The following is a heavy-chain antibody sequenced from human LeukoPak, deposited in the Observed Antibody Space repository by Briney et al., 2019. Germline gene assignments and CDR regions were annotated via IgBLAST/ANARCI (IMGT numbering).Heavy chain of an antibody. Sequence: SSETLSLTCAVYGGSFSGYYWSWIRQPPGKGLEWIGEINHSGSTNYNPSLKSRVTISVDTSKNQFSLKLSSVTAADTAVYYCARQRAAAGKNWFDPWGQGTLVTVSS. D-gene: IGHD6-13*01. V-gene: IGHV4-34*01. CDR3: ARQRAAAGKNWFDP. J-gene: IGHJ5*02. CDR1: GGSFSGYY. CDR2: INHSGST.